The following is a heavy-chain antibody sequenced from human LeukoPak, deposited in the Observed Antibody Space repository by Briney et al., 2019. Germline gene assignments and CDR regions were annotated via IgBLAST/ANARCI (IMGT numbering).Heavy chain of an antibody. CDR3: ARASYSGSRFNY. D-gene: IGHD5-12*01. Sequence: GASVKVSCKASGYTFTSYYMHWVRQAPGQGLGWMGIINPSGGSTSYAQKFHGRVTMTMDTSTSQVYMELSSLRSEDTAVYYCARASYSGSRFNYWGQGTLVTVSS. V-gene: IGHV1-46*01. CDR2: INPSGGST. CDR1: GYTFTSYY. J-gene: IGHJ4*02.